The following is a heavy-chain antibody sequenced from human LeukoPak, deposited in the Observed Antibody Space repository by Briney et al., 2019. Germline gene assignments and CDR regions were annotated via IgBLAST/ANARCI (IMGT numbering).Heavy chain of an antibody. D-gene: IGHD6-19*01. J-gene: IGHJ4*02. CDR1: GFTFSSYA. Sequence: GGSLRLSCAASGFTFSSYAVSWVRQAPGKGLEWVSAINGSGGSTYYADSVKGRFTISRDNSKNTLYLQMNSLRAEDTAVYYCAKEIAVAGTRDYWGQGTLVTVSS. V-gene: IGHV3-23*01. CDR2: INGSGGST. CDR3: AKEIAVAGTRDY.